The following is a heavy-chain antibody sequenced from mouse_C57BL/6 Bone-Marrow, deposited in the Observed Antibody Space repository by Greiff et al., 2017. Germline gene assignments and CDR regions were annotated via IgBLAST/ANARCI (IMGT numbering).Heavy chain of an antibody. J-gene: IGHJ2*01. CDR2: IDPSDSYT. CDR1: GYTFTSYW. CDR3: ARSRRDY. Sequence: QVQLQQPGAELVRPGTSVKLSCKASGYTFTSYWMHWVKQRPGQGLEWIGVIDPSDSYTNYNQKFKGKATLTVDTSSSTAYMQLSSLTSEDSAVYYCARSRRDYWGQGTTLTVSS. V-gene: IGHV1-59*01.